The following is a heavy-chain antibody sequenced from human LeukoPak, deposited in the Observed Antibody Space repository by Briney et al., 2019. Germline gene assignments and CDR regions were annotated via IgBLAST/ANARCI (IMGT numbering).Heavy chain of an antibody. Sequence: SETLSLTCTVSGGSISSYYWTWLRQPAGKGLEWIGRIYTIGSPNYNPSLNSRVTMSLDTSNNQFSLRLSSVTAADTAVYYCARGRDSSSTFDYWGQGILVTVSS. D-gene: IGHD6-6*01. J-gene: IGHJ4*02. CDR1: GGSISSYY. CDR3: ARGRDSSSTFDY. V-gene: IGHV4-4*07. CDR2: IYTIGSP.